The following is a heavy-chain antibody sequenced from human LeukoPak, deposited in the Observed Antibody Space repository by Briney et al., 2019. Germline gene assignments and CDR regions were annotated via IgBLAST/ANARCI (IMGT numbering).Heavy chain of an antibody. Sequence: GGSLSLSCAASGFTFSSYAMHWVRQAPGKGLEWVAVISYDGSNKYYADSVKGRFTISRDNSKNTLYLQMNSLRAEDTAVYYCARGSDHFDYWGQGTLVTVSS. D-gene: IGHD2-15*01. CDR1: GFTFSSYA. J-gene: IGHJ4*02. V-gene: IGHV3-30*04. CDR3: ARGSDHFDY. CDR2: ISYDGSNK.